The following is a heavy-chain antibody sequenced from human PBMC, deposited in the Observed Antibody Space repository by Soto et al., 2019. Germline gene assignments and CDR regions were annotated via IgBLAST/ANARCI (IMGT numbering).Heavy chain of an antibody. CDR2: MNPNSGNT. J-gene: IGHJ6*03. CDR3: ARADDPPPDYMDV. Sequence: ASVKVSCKASAYTFAIYDISWVRQATGQGPGWMGWMNPNSGNTGYAQKFQGRVTMTRNTSISTAYMELSSLGSEDTAVYYCARADDPPPDYMDVWGKGTTVTVSS. V-gene: IGHV1-8*01. D-gene: IGHD3-3*01. CDR1: AYTFAIYD.